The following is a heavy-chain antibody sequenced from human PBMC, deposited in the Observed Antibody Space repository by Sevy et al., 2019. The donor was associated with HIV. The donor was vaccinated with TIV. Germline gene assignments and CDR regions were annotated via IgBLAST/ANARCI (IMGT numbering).Heavy chain of an antibody. CDR2: ISFDGDNK. J-gene: IGHJ6*02. CDR1: GFSFSRYG. CDR3: AKGLSSIYPYSMDV. Sequence: GGSLRLSCEASGFSFSRYGMHWVRQVGGKGLEWVAVISFDGDNKYYSDSVRGRFAISRDNSENTMHLQMNNLRLDDTAVYYCAKGLSSIYPYSMDVWGQGTTVTVSS. V-gene: IGHV3-30*18. D-gene: IGHD3-16*01.